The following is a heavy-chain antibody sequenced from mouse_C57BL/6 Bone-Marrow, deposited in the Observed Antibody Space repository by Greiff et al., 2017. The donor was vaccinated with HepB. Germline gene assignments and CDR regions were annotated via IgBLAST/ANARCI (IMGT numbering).Heavy chain of an antibody. Sequence: VQLQQPGAELVMPGASVKLSCKASGYTFTSYWMHWVKQRPGQGLEWIGEIDPSDSYTNYNQKFKGKSTLTVDKSSSTAYMQLSSLTSEDSAVYYCARTGYYGSSSWFAYWGQGTLVTVSA. CDR2: IDPSDSYT. CDR3: ARTGYYGSSSWFAY. J-gene: IGHJ3*01. D-gene: IGHD1-1*01. V-gene: IGHV1-69*01. CDR1: GYTFTSYW.